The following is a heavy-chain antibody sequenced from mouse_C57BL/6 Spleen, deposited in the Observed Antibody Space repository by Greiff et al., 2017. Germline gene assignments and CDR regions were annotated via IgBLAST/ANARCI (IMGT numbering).Heavy chain of an antibody. CDR2: IYPGDGDT. D-gene: IGHD3-1*01. CDR1: GYAFSSSW. Sequence: QVQLQQSGPELVKPGASVKISCKASGYAFSSSWMNWVKQRPGKGLEWIGRIYPGDGDTNYNVKFKGKATLTADKSSSTAYMQLSSLTSEDAAVYFCARSGYQYCFGYWGQGATLAVSS. CDR3: ARSGYQYCFGY. J-gene: IGHJ2*01. V-gene: IGHV1-82*01.